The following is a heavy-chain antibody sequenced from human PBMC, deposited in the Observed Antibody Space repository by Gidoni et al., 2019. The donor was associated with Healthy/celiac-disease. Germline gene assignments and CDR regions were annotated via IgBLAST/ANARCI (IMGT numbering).Heavy chain of an antibody. D-gene: IGHD6-6*01. CDR3: ARGANGYSSSSSRGNWFDP. CDR1: GYTFTSYD. J-gene: IGHJ5*02. Sequence: QVQLVQSGAEVKKPGASVKVSCKASGYTFTSYDINWVRQATGQGLEWMGWMNPNSGNTGYAQKFQGRVTMTRNTSISTAYMELSSLRSEDTAVYYCARGANGYSSSSSRGNWFDPWGQGTLVTVSS. V-gene: IGHV1-8*01. CDR2: MNPNSGNT.